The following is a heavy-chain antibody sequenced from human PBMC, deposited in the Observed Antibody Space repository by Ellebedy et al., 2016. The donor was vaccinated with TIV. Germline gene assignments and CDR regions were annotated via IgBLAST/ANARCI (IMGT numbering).Heavy chain of an antibody. Sequence: PGGSLRLSCAASGFTVSSNYMSRVRQGPGKGLEWVSIIYSGGGTYYADSVKGRFTISRDSSKNTLYLQMNSLRVEDTAVYYCASRPNGDYHFLDYWGQGTLVTVSS. CDR3: ASRPNGDYHFLDY. D-gene: IGHD4-17*01. CDR2: IYSGGGT. CDR1: GFTVSSNY. V-gene: IGHV3-66*01. J-gene: IGHJ4*02.